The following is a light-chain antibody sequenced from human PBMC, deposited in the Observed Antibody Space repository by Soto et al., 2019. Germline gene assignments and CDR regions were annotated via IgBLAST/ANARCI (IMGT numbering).Light chain of an antibody. CDR1: QSVSRN. V-gene: IGKV3-15*01. CDR3: QQYNHWPLYT. CDR2: DAS. Sequence: EVVMTQSPVTLSLSPGERATLSCRASQSVSRNLAWYQQRPGRAPRLLIYDASTRATNIPTRFSGSGSGTEFTLTISSLQSEDFAVYYCQQYNHWPLYTFGQGTKLEIK. J-gene: IGKJ2*01.